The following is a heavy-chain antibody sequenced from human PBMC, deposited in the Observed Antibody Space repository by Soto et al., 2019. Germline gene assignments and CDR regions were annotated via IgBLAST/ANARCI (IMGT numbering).Heavy chain of an antibody. CDR2: ISGSGGST. V-gene: IGHV3-23*01. Sequence: GGSLRLSCAASGFTFSSYAMSWVRQAPGKGLEWVSAISGSGGSTYYADSVKGRFTISRDNSKNTLYLQMNSLRAEDTAVYYSAKDLEAAAGSWEEDYYYGMDVWGQGTTVTVSS. CDR3: AKDLEAAAGSWEEDYYYGMDV. CDR1: GFTFSSYA. J-gene: IGHJ6*02. D-gene: IGHD6-13*01.